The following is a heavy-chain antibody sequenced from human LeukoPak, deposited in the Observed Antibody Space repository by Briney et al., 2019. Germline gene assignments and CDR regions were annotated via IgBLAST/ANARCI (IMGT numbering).Heavy chain of an antibody. CDR1: GGSINGDY. CDR3: AKETVVVPADDWFGP. J-gene: IGHJ5*02. D-gene: IGHD2-21*01. V-gene: IGHV4-59*01. Sequence: KPSETLSLTCSVSGGSINGDYWSWIRQTPGKGLEWIGYIHYSGRTSYNPSLKSRVTISVDTSKNQFSLRLASVTAADTAVYYCAKETVVVPADDWFGPWGQGTLGTVSS. CDR2: IHYSGRT.